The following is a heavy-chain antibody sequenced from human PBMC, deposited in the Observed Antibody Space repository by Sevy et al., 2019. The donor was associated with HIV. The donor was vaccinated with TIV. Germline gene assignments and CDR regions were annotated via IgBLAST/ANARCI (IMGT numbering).Heavy chain of an antibody. Sequence: SETLSLTCAVSGYSISSGYYWGWIRQPPGKGLEWIGSIYHSGSTYYNPSLKSRVTISVDTSKNQFSLKLSSVTAADTAVYYCARHERGYIGAYWGQGTLVTVSS. CDR2: IYHSGST. D-gene: IGHD5-12*01. CDR3: ARHERGYIGAY. V-gene: IGHV4-38-2*01. CDR1: GYSISSGYY. J-gene: IGHJ4*02.